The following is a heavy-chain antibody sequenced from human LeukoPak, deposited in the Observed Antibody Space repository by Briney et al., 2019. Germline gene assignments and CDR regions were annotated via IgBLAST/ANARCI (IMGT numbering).Heavy chain of an antibody. D-gene: IGHD4-11*01. CDR2: IRYDGSNK. Sequence: GGSLRLSCAATGFTFSSYGMHWVRQAPGKGLEWVAFIRYDGSNKYYADSVKGRFTISRDNSKNTLYLQMNSLRAEDTAVYYCANNDYSDYRFDYWGQGTLVTVSS. CDR1: GFTFSSYG. CDR3: ANNDYSDYRFDY. J-gene: IGHJ4*02. V-gene: IGHV3-30*02.